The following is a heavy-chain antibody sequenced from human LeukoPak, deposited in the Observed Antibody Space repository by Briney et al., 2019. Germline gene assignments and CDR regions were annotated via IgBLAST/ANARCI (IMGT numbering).Heavy chain of an antibody. CDR3: ARVARVGATVVYYFDY. J-gene: IGHJ4*02. CDR2: INPNSGGT. D-gene: IGHD1-26*01. Sequence: ASVKVSCKASGCTFTGYYMHWVRQAPGQGLEWMGWINPNSGGTNYAQKFQGRVTMTRDTSISTAYMGLSSLRSEDTAVYYCARVARVGATVVYYFDYWGQGTLVTVSS. CDR1: GCTFTGYY. V-gene: IGHV1-2*02.